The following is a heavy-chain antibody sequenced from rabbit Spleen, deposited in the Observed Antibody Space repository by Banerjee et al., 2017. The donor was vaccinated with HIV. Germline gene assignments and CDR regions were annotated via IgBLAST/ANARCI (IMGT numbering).Heavy chain of an antibody. D-gene: IGHD8-1*01. CDR1: GVSFSDKDV. CDR3: ARDRYADSRNYADAFDL. Sequence: EQLEESGGGLVKPEGSLTLTCKASGVSFSDKDVMCWVRQTPGKGLEWIACVNIVTGKSVYASWAKGRFIMSRTSSTTVTLQMTSLTAADTATYFCARDRYADSRNYADAFDLWGPGTLVTVS. V-gene: IGHV1S45*01. J-gene: IGHJ4*01. CDR2: VNIVTGKS.